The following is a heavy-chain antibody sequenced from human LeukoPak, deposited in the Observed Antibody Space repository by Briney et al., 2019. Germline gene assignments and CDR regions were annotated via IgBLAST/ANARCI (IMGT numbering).Heavy chain of an antibody. D-gene: IGHD1-26*01. CDR2: IKSKYLGGTI. Sequence: GGSLRLSCAGSGFTFSNAWMSWVRQAPGKGLEWVGRIKSKYLGGTIDCTAPVKGRLTISRDDSENTVYLQMNSLKTEDTAVYYCAKDPMGATMYYFDYWGQGTLVTVSS. CDR1: GFTFSNAW. V-gene: IGHV3-15*01. J-gene: IGHJ4*02. CDR3: AKDPMGATMYYFDY.